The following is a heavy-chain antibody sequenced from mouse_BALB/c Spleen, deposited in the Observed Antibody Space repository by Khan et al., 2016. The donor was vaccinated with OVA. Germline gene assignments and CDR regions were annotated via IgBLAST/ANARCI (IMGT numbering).Heavy chain of an antibody. CDR3: ARKGHRWDFDY. CDR2: INPSTGYT. V-gene: IGHV1-7*01. D-gene: IGHD1-1*02. CDR1: GYTFINYW. Sequence: VQLQESGAELVKPGASVKMSCKASGYTFINYWILWVKQRPGQGLEWIGYINPSTGYTEYNENFKDKATLTADKSSSTAYMQLSSLTSEDSAVYYCARKGHRWDFDYWGQGTTLTVSS. J-gene: IGHJ2*01.